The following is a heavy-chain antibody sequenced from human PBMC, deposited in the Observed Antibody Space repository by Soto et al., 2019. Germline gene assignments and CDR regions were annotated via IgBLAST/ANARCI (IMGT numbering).Heavy chain of an antibody. CDR2: ISYDGSNK. Sequence: GGSLRLSCAASGFTFSSYAMHWVRQAPGKGLEWVAVISYDGSNKYYADSVKGRFTISRDNSKNTLYLQMNSLRAEDTAVYYCARDYRKGYCSGGSCYISGYWGQGTLVTVSS. CDR3: ARDYRKGYCSGGSCYISGY. D-gene: IGHD2-15*01. CDR1: GFTFSSYA. V-gene: IGHV3-30-3*01. J-gene: IGHJ4*02.